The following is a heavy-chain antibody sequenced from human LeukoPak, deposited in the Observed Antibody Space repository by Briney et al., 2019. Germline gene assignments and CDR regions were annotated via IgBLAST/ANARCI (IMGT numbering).Heavy chain of an antibody. CDR1: GGSISSYY. V-gene: IGHV4-59*01. D-gene: IGHD1-20*01. CDR3: ASSYNWNDEPFNAFDI. J-gene: IGHJ3*02. CDR2: IYYSGST. Sequence: SETLFLTCTVSGGSISSYYWSWIRQPPGKGLEWIGYIYYSGSTNYNPSLKSRVTISVDTSKNQFSLKLSSVTAADTAVYYCASSYNWNDEPFNAFDIWGQGTMVTVSS.